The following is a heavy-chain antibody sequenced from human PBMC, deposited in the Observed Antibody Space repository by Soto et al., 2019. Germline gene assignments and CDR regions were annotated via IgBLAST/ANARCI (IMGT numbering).Heavy chain of an antibody. CDR1: GFTVSSNY. Sequence: EVQLVESGGGLVQPGGSLRLSCAASGFTVSSNYMSWVRQAPGKGLEWVSVIYSGGSTYYADSVKGRFTISRHNSKNTLYLQMNSLRAEDTAVYYCARANSGYDSGGYYFDYWGQGTLVTVSS. J-gene: IGHJ4*02. CDR2: IYSGGST. D-gene: IGHD5-12*01. V-gene: IGHV3-53*04. CDR3: ARANSGYDSGGYYFDY.